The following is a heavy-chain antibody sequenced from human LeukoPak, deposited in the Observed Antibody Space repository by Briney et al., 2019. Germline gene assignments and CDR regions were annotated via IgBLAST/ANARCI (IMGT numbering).Heavy chain of an antibody. D-gene: IGHD3-3*01. CDR3: AREYFSANYFFYYMDV. CDR2: IDHSGST. J-gene: IGHJ6*03. V-gene: IGHV4-59*01. Sequence: SETLSLTCTVSGGSFSRYFWTWIRQTPGKGLEWIGYIDHSGSTNYSPSLQSRVTISIDTSKNQFSLKLNSVTAADTAVYYCAREYFSANYFFYYMDVWGTGTTVTVSS. CDR1: GGSFSRYF.